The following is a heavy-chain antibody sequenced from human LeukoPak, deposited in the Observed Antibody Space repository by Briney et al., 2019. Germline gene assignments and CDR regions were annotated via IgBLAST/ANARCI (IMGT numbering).Heavy chain of an antibody. D-gene: IGHD4-17*01. J-gene: IGHJ4*02. V-gene: IGHV1-2*06. CDR1: GYTFTGYY. Sequence: ASVKVSCKASGYTFTGYYMHWVRQAPGQGLEWMGRINPNSGGTNYAQKFQGRVTMTRDTPISTAYMELSRLRSDDTAVYYCAREGDYGDYPIDYWGQGTLVTVSS. CDR3: AREGDYGDYPIDY. CDR2: INPNSGGT.